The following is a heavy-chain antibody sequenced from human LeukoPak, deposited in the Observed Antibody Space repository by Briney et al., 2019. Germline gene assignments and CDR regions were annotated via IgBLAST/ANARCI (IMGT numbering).Heavy chain of an antibody. Sequence: GGSLRLSCAASGFTFSSYAMIWVRQAPGKGLEWVSVIIVNGDTTYYADSVKGRFTIPRDNSRNTGYLQMNSLRGDDTAVYYCVKDVNWSTYWGQGTLVTVSS. CDR3: VKDVNWSTY. CDR1: GFTFSSYA. CDR2: IIVNGDTT. J-gene: IGHJ4*02. D-gene: IGHD1-1*01. V-gene: IGHV3-23*01.